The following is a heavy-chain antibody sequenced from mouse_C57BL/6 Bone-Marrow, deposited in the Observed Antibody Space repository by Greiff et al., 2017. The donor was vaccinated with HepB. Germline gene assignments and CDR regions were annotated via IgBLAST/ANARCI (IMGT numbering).Heavy chain of an antibody. D-gene: IGHD2-5*01. J-gene: IGHJ3*01. V-gene: IGHV1-55*01. CDR1: GYTFTSYW. CDR2: IYPGSGST. CDR3: ARSYYSNYVFAY. Sequence: QVQLQHPGAELVKPGASVKMSCKASGYTFTSYWITWVKQRPGQGLEWIGDIYPGSGSTNYNEKFKSKATLTVDTSSSTAYMQLSSLTSEDSAVYYCARSYYSNYVFAYWGQGTLVTVSA.